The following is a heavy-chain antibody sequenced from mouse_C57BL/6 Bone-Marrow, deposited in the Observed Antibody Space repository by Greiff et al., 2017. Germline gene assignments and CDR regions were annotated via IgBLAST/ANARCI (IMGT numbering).Heavy chain of an antibody. CDR1: GYAFSSSW. V-gene: IGHV1-82*01. CDR2: IYPGDGDT. CDR3: ARWRLRRAYYAMDY. Sequence: VQLQQSGPELVKPGASVKISCKASGYAFSSSWMNWVKQRPGKGLEWIGRIYPGDGDTNYNGKFKGKATLTADKSSSTAYMQLSSLTSEDYAVYFCARWRLRRAYYAMDYWGQGTSVTVSS. D-gene: IGHD2-2*01. J-gene: IGHJ4*01.